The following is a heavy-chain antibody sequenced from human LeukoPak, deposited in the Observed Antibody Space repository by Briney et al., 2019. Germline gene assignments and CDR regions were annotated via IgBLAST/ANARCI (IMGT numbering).Heavy chain of an antibody. CDR3: ARRGYCSSTSCHGWFDP. J-gene: IGHJ5*02. V-gene: IGHV1-18*01. CDR1: GYTFTSYG. D-gene: IGHD2-2*01. Sequence: GASVKVSCKASGYTFTSYGISWVRQAPGQGLEWMGWISAYNGNTNYAQKLQGRVTMTTDTSTSTAYMELRSLRSDDTAVYYCARRGYCSSTSCHGWFDPWGQGTLVTVSS. CDR2: ISAYNGNT.